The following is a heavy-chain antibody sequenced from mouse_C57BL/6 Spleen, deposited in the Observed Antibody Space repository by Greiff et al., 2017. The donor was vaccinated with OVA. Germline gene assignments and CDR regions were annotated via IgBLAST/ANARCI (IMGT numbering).Heavy chain of an antibody. D-gene: IGHD6-1*01. J-gene: IGHJ2*01. CDR3: ARCSNFFDY. CDR2: IYPGSGST. CDR1: GYTFTSYW. Sequence: QVQLQQPGTELVKPGASVKMSCKASGYTFTSYWITWVKQRPGQGLEWIGEIYPGSGSTNYNEKFKSKATLTVDTSYSTAYMQRSRLTSEDSAVYYCARCSNFFDYWGQGTTLTVSS. V-gene: IGHV1-55*01.